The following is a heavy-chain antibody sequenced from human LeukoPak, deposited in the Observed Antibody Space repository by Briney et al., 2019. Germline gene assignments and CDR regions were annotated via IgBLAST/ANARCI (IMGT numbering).Heavy chain of an antibody. J-gene: IGHJ4*02. CDR3: ASKGCTGGNCKHYFDY. CDR1: GFTFSSYV. V-gene: IGHV3-23*01. D-gene: IGHD2-8*02. Sequence: GGSLRLSCAASGFTFSSYVMSWVRQAPGKGLEWVSNIGGSVGSMSYAASVKGRFAISRDNSKNTLFLQMNNLRVEDTAVYYCASKGCTGGNCKHYFDYWGQGTLVTVAS. CDR2: IGGSVGSM.